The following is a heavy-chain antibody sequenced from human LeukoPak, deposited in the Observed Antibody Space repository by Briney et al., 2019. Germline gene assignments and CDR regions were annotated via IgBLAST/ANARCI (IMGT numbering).Heavy chain of an antibody. Sequence: PGGSLRLSCAASGFTFDDYGMSWVRQAPGKGLEWVSGINWNGGSTGYAGSVKGRFTISRDNAKNSLYLQMNSLRAEDTALYYCARDSNYGYGGYYYYYVDVWGKGTTVTVSS. CDR3: ARDSNYGYGGYYYYYVDV. CDR2: INWNGGST. D-gene: IGHD5-18*01. V-gene: IGHV3-20*04. J-gene: IGHJ6*03. CDR1: GFTFDDYG.